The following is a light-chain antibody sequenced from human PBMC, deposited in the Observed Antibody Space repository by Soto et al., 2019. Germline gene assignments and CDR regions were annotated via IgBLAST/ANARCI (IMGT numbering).Light chain of an antibody. CDR2: GAS. J-gene: IGKJ5*01. Sequence: IVRTQCPARLYISLVEIATISCRASQIVSSNLAWYQQKPGQAPRLLIYGASTRATGIPARFSGSVSGTDFTLTISSLAAEDFAVYYCQQRNSWPLTFNLGQGTRLEIK. CDR3: QQRNSWPLTFN. CDR1: QIVSSN. V-gene: IGKV3-15*01.